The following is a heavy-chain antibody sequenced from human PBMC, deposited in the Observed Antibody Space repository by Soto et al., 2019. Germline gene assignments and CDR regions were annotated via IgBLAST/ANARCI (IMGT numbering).Heavy chain of an antibody. D-gene: IGHD2-21*01. V-gene: IGHV3-23*01. CDR3: AKGATTVANHGFDL. J-gene: IGHJ4*02. Sequence: EVQLLESGGGLVQPGGSLTLSCAASGFTFSSYAMSWVRQVPRKGLEWVSSVSGSGGNIYYPDSVKGRFTISRDNSKNTLYLQMNSLRSEDMAVYYCAKGATTVANHGFDLWGQGTLVIVSS. CDR2: VSGSGGNI. CDR1: GFTFSSYA.